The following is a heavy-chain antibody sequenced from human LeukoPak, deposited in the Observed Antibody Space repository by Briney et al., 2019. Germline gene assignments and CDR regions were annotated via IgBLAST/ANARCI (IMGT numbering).Heavy chain of an antibody. J-gene: IGHJ4*02. CDR1: GGSISSYY. CDR3: ARFYYYDSSGYYYSFDY. Sequence: SETLSLTCTVSGGSISSYYWSWIRQPPGKGLEWIGYIYYSGSTNYNPSLTSRVTISVDTSKNQFSLKLSSVTAADTAVYYCARFYYYDSSGYYYSFDYWGQGTLVTVSS. D-gene: IGHD3-22*01. V-gene: IGHV4-59*01. CDR2: IYYSGST.